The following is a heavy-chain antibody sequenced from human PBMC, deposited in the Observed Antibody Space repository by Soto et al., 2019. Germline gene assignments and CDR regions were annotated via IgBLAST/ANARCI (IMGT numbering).Heavy chain of an antibody. CDR2: ISVSDGSA. CDR1: GLTFSSYA. CDR3: EKDRFHVVVTVSIFDP. Sequence: GALSLSCAASGLTFSSYAMSWIRQAPGKGLEWGSTISVSDGSADYADPVKGRFTISRDNPQNTLYLEMNSLRAEDTAIYYCEKDRFHVVVTVSIFDPWGQGTLVTVSS. D-gene: IGHD2-21*02. J-gene: IGHJ5*02. V-gene: IGHV3-23*01.